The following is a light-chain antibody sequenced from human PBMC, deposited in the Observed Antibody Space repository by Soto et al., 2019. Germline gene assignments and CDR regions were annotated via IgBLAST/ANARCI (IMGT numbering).Light chain of an antibody. V-gene: IGLV1-40*01. Sequence: QSVLTQPPSVSGAPGQRVTIACTGNNSNIGTGFDEHWYRHFPGAAPKLLLSGTSHRPSGVPDRFSGSKSGTSASLAITGLQADDEADYYCQTSDSGLFGLIFGTGTKLTVL. CDR2: GTS. J-gene: IGLJ1*01. CDR3: QTSDSGLFGLI. CDR1: NSNIGTGFD.